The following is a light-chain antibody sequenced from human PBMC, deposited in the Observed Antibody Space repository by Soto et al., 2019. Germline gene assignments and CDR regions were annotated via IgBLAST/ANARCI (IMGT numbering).Light chain of an antibody. CDR1: QSVSSSY. Sequence: TLSLSPGERATLSCRASQSVSSSYLAWYQQKPGQAPRLLIYGASSRATGIPDRFSGSGSGTDFTLTISRLKTEDFAVYYCQQYGSSPMTFGQGTNVDIK. CDR2: GAS. J-gene: IGKJ1*01. CDR3: QQYGSSPMT. V-gene: IGKV3-20*01.